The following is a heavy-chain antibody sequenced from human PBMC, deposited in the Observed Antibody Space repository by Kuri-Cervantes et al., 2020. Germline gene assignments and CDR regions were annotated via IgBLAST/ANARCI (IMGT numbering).Heavy chain of an antibody. J-gene: IGHJ5*02. V-gene: IGHV1-3*01. CDR1: GYTFTSYA. CDR2: SNAGNGNT. Sequence: ASVKVSCKASGYTFTSYAMHWVRQAPGQRLEWMGWSNAGNGNTKYSQKFQGRVTITADESTSTAYMELSSLRSEDTAVYYCARDSGYYDFWSGYSNNWFDPWGQGTLVTVSS. D-gene: IGHD3-3*01. CDR3: ARDSGYYDFWSGYSNNWFDP.